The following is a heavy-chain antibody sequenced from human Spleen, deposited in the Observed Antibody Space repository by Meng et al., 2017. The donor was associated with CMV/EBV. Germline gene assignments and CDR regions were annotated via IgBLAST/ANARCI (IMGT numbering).Heavy chain of an antibody. CDR1: GGTFSSYT. Sequence: KVSCKASGGTFSSYTLSWVRQAPGQGLEWMGRIIPILGIANYAQKFQGRVTITADKSTSTAYMELSSLRSEDTAVYYCAREEGSRFDPWGQGTLVTVSS. J-gene: IGHJ5*02. V-gene: IGHV1-69*04. CDR2: IIPILGIA. CDR3: AREEGSRFDP.